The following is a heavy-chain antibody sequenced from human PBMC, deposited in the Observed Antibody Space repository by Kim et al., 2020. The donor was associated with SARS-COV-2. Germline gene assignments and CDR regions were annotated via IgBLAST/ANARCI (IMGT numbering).Heavy chain of an antibody. CDR1: GFTVSSNY. Sequence: GGSLRLSCAASGFTVSSNYMSWVRQAPGKGLEWVSVIYSGGSTYYADSVKGRFTISRDNSKNTLYLQMNSLRAEDTAVYYCARDLRRDGYNSIGYWGQGTLVTVSS. V-gene: IGHV3-66*01. J-gene: IGHJ4*02. D-gene: IGHD5-12*01. CDR2: IYSGGST. CDR3: ARDLRRDGYNSIGY.